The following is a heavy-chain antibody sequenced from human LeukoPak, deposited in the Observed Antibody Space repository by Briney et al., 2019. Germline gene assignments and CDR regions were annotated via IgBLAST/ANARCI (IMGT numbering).Heavy chain of an antibody. Sequence: GGPLRLSCAAPGFTFSSYSMNWVRQAPGKGLEWVSSISSSSSYIYYADSVKGRFTISRDNAKNSLYLQMNSLRAEDTAVYYCARVLQQLSYGAFDIWGQGTMVTVSS. J-gene: IGHJ3*02. V-gene: IGHV3-21*01. CDR2: ISSSSSYI. D-gene: IGHD6-13*01. CDR1: GFTFSSYS. CDR3: ARVLQQLSYGAFDI.